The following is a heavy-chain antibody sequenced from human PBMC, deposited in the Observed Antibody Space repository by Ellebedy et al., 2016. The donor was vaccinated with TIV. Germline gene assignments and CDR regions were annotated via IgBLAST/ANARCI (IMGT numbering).Heavy chain of an antibody. Sequence: ASVKVSCKASGGTFSSYAISWVRQAPGQGLEWMGRIIPILGIANYAQKFQGRVTITADKSTSTAYMELSSLRSEDTAVYYCARDSTFAAGNDYWGQGTLVTVSS. D-gene: IGHD6-13*01. CDR3: ARDSTFAAGNDY. J-gene: IGHJ4*02. CDR2: IIPILGIA. V-gene: IGHV1-69*04. CDR1: GGTFSSYA.